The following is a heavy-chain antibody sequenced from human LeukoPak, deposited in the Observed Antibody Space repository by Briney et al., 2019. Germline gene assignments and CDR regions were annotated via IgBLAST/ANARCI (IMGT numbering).Heavy chain of an antibody. CDR2: ISSNGGST. CDR3: ARRSRYCSSTSCYRSVDTAMVNYYYYGMDV. D-gene: IGHD2-2*02. J-gene: IGHJ6*02. V-gene: IGHV3-64*04. CDR1: GFTFSTYA. Sequence: GGSLRLSCSASGFTFSTYAMHWVRQAPGKGLEYVSAISSNGGSTYYADSVKGRFTISRDNSKNTLYLQMNSLRAEDTAVYYCARRSRYCSSTSCYRSVDTAMVNYYYYGMDVWGQGTTVTVSS.